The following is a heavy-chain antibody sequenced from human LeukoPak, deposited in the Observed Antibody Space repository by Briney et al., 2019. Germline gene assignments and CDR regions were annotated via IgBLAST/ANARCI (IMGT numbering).Heavy chain of an antibody. V-gene: IGHV4-59*01. CDR1: GDSISTYY. J-gene: IGHJ4*02. CDR2: IYYTGST. Sequence: SETLSLTCTVSGDSISTYYWSWIRQSPGKGLEWIGYIYYTGSTSYNPSLRSRVTMSADTSKNQFSLKLSSVTAADTAVYYCASRKLGNDYWGQGTLVTVSS. D-gene: IGHD7-27*01. CDR3: ASRKLGNDY.